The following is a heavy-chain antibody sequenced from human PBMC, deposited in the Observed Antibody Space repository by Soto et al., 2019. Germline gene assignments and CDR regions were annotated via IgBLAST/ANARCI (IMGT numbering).Heavy chain of an antibody. J-gene: IGHJ4*02. Sequence: SETLSLTCTVSNYSISSGYYWGWIRQSPGEGLEWIVSMYHSGTTYYNPPLKSRVTISIDTSKNQFSLKLTSVTSADTAVYFCARVAFGPIDYWGQGTLVTVSS. CDR2: MYHSGTT. CDR1: NYSISSGYY. D-gene: IGHD3-16*01. V-gene: IGHV4-38-2*02. CDR3: ARVAFGPIDY.